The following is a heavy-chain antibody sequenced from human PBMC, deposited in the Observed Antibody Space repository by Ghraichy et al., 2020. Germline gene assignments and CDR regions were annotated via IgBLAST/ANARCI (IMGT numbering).Heavy chain of an antibody. CDR1: GFTFSSYA. J-gene: IGHJ4*02. D-gene: IGHD3/OR15-3a*01. V-gene: IGHV3-23*01. CDR3: AKETPRRTGYLDY. Sequence: LSLTCAASGFTFSSYAMSWVRQAPGKGLEWVSAISGSGGSTYYADSVKGRFTISRDNSKNTLYLQMNSLRAEDTAVYYCAKETPRRTGYLDYWGQGTLVTVSS. CDR2: ISGSGGST.